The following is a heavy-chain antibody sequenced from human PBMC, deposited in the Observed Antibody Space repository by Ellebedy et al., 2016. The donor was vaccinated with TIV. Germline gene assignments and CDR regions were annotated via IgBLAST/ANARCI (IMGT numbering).Heavy chain of an antibody. Sequence: PGGSLRLSCAASGFTFSSYGMHWVRQAPGKGLEWVAVIWYDGSNKCYADSVKGRFTISRDNSKNTLYLQMNSLRAEDTAVYYCARDSDYLAGYYYGMDVWGQGTTVTVSS. CDR3: ARDSDYLAGYYYGMDV. CDR1: GFTFSSYG. J-gene: IGHJ6*02. V-gene: IGHV3-33*01. D-gene: IGHD2/OR15-2a*01. CDR2: IWYDGSNK.